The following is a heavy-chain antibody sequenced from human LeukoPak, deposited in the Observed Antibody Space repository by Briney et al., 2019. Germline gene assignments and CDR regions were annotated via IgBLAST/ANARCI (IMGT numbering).Heavy chain of an antibody. CDR1: GFTFSNYL. D-gene: IGHD3-3*01. J-gene: IGHJ6*03. V-gene: IGHV3-74*01. CDR2: INNDGSST. Sequence: GGALRLSCAASGFTFSNYLIHWVRPAPAKGLVWVSRINNDGSSTSYADSVKGRFTISRDNAKKTVYLQMNSLRAEDTAVYYCVKGVVTFNMDVWGKGTTVTVSS. CDR3: VKGVVTFNMDV.